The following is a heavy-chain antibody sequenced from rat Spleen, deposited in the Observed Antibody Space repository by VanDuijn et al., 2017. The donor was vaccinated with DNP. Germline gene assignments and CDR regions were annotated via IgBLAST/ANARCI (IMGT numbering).Heavy chain of an antibody. Sequence: EVQLVESGGGLVQPGRSLKLACVGSGFTFSDYNMAWVRQAPKKGLEWVATISYDGSDTSYRDSVKGRFAVSRNNAKSILYLQMDSLRSEDTATYYWARPDYWGQGVMVTVSS. J-gene: IGHJ2*01. CDR2: ISYDGSDT. CDR3: ARPDY. CDR1: GFTFSDYN. V-gene: IGHV5-7*01.